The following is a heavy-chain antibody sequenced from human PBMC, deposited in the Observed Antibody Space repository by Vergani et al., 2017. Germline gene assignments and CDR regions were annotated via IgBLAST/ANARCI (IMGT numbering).Heavy chain of an antibody. D-gene: IGHD3-16*02. CDR3: ARVGGTYYDYVWGCYRYGGVDY. CDR2: TWYEGNNN. CDR1: SFKLGDYG. V-gene: IGHV3-33*01. Sequence: QVQLVESGGGVVQPGRSLRLSCTPSSFKLGDYGMHWVRQAPGRGLEWVSMTWYEGNNNYYADSVKGRFTISKDISKNTLYLQMNSLRGDDTAVYYCARVGGTYYDYVWGCYRYGGVDYWGQGTLVTVSS. J-gene: IGHJ4*02.